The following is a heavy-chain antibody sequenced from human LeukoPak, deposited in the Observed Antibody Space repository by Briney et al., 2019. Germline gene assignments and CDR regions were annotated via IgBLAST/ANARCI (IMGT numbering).Heavy chain of an antibody. CDR1: GYTFTNNG. V-gene: IGHV1-18*01. D-gene: IGHD3-3*01. Sequence: GASVKVSCKASGYTFTNNGITWVRQAPGQGLEWMGWISASTGITKYAHKVQDRVTMTTNTSTSTAYMDLRSLTPDDTAVYYCARHGGITIFGVAQPGGAFDIWGQGTMVTVSS. J-gene: IGHJ3*02. CDR3: ARHGGITIFGVAQPGGAFDI. CDR2: ISASTGIT.